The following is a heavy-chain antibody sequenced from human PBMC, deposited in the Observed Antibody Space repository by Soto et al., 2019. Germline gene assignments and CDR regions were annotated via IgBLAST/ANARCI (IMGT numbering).Heavy chain of an antibody. J-gene: IGHJ3*02. CDR2: IYYSGST. D-gene: IGHD2-2*01. Sequence: QLQLQESGPGLVKPSETLSLTCTVSGGSISSSSYYWGWIRQPPGKGLEWIGSIYYSGSTYYNPPIKRRVIIPVDTSKNQFSLKLSSVTAADTAVYYCASFYCSSTSCYSAFDIWGQGTMVTVSS. CDR1: GGSISSSSYY. CDR3: ASFYCSSTSCYSAFDI. V-gene: IGHV4-39*01.